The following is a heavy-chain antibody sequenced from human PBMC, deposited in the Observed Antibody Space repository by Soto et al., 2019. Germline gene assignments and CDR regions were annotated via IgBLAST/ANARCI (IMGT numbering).Heavy chain of an antibody. CDR2: IKQDGSEK. Sequence: EVQLVESGGGLVQTGGSLRLSCAASGFTFSSYWMSWVRQAPGKGLEWVANIKQDGSEKYYVDSVKGRFTISRDNAKNSLYLQMNSLRAEDTAVYYCAREGFTIFGVTWYFDLWGRGTLVTVSS. CDR1: GFTFSSYW. CDR3: AREGFTIFGVTWYFDL. J-gene: IGHJ2*01. V-gene: IGHV3-7*01. D-gene: IGHD3-3*01.